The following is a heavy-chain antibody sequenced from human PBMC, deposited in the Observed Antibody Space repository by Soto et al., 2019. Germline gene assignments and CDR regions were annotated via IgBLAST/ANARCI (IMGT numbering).Heavy chain of an antibody. D-gene: IGHD3-22*01. J-gene: IGHJ4*02. V-gene: IGHV1-8*01. Sequence: QVQLVQSGAEVKKPGASVKVSCKASGYTFTSYDINWVRQATGQGLEWMGWMNPNSGNTGYAQKFQGRVTMTRNTSTSTAYLELSSLRSEDTAVYYCARPTYYYDSSGSPPDYWGQGTLVTVSS. CDR3: ARPTYYYDSSGSPPDY. CDR1: GYTFTSYD. CDR2: MNPNSGNT.